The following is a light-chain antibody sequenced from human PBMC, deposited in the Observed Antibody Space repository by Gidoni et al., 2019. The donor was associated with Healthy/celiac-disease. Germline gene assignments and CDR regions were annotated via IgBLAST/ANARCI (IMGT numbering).Light chain of an antibody. CDR1: QDINIY. Sequence: DIQMTQSPSSLSASVGDRVTITCQASQDINIYLNWYQQKPGKAPKHLIYDASNLEPGVPSRFSGSGSGTDFTFTISSLQPEDIATYYCQQYDHLPLTFGGGTKVEIK. CDR2: DAS. CDR3: QQYDHLPLT. J-gene: IGKJ4*01. V-gene: IGKV1-33*01.